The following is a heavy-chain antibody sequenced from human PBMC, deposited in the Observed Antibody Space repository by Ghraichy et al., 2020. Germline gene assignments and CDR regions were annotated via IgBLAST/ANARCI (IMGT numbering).Heavy chain of an antibody. CDR3: ASSELIGYGDYVVGNAFDI. V-gene: IGHV3-48*01. J-gene: IGHJ3*02. CDR1: GFTFSSYS. Sequence: GGSLRLSCAASGFTFSSYSMNWVRQAPGKGLEWVSYISSSSSTIYYADSVKGRFTISRDNAKNSLYLQMNSLRAEDTAVYYCASSELIGYGDYVVGNAFDIWGQGTMVTVSS. CDR2: ISSSSSTI. D-gene: IGHD4-17*01.